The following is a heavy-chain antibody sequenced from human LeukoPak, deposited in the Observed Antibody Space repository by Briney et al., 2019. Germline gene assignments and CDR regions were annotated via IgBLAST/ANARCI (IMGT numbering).Heavy chain of an antibody. D-gene: IGHD3-9*01. J-gene: IGHJ4*02. CDR1: GYTFTGYY. Sequence: GASVKDSCKASGYTFTGYYMHWVRQAPGQGLEWMGWINPNSGGTNYAQKFQGRVTMTRDTSISTAYMELSRLRSDDTAVYYCARAKTYYDILTGYPRGDYFDYWGQGTLVTVSS. CDR3: ARAKTYYDILTGYPRGDYFDY. V-gene: IGHV1-2*02. CDR2: INPNSGGT.